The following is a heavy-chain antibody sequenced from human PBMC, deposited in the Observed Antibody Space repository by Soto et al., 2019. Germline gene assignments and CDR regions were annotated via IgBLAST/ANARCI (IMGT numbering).Heavy chain of an antibody. CDR2: ISAYNGNT. CDR1: GYTFTSYG. J-gene: IGHJ5*02. D-gene: IGHD2-15*01. V-gene: IGHV1-18*01. Sequence: ASVKVSCKASGYTFTSYGISWVRQAPGQGLEWMGWISAYNGNTNYAQKLQGRVTMTTDTSTSTAYMELRSLRSDDTAVYYCARGYCSGGSCYSPQYNWFDPWGKGTLVTVYS. CDR3: ARGYCSGGSCYSPQYNWFDP.